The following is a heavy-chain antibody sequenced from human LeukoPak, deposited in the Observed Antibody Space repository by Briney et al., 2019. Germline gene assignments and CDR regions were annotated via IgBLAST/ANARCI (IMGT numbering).Heavy chain of an antibody. V-gene: IGHV3-7*01. Sequence: RGGSLRLSCAASGFTFSSYWMSWVRQAPGKGLEWVANIKQDGSEKYYVDSVKGRFTISRDNAKNSLYLQMTSLRAEDTAVYSCARVARYQLLLGNWFDPWGQGTLVTVSS. CDR2: IKQDGSEK. CDR3: ARVARYQLLLGNWFDP. J-gene: IGHJ5*02. CDR1: GFTFSSYW. D-gene: IGHD2-2*01.